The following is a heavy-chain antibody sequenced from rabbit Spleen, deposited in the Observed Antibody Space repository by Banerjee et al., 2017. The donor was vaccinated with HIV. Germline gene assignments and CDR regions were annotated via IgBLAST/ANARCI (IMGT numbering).Heavy chain of an antibody. Sequence: QEQLVESGGGLVQPEGSLTLTCKASGLDFSNNFWICWVRQAPGKGLEWIACFDVTKYGTTYYANWAKGRFTISKTSSTTVTLQMTSLTGADTATYFCARDAAGREDFNLWGPGTLVTVS. D-gene: IGHD4-2*01. CDR3: ARDAAGREDFNL. V-gene: IGHV1S45*01. CDR1: GLDFSNNFW. CDR2: FDVTKYGTT. J-gene: IGHJ4*01.